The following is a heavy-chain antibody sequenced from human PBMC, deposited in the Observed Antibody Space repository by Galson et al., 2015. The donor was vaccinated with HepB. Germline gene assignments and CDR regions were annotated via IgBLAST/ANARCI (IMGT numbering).Heavy chain of an antibody. CDR3: AKASPFDWLLMSY. CDR2: IGDSGDNT. J-gene: IGHJ4*02. V-gene: IGHV3-23*01. Sequence: SLRLSCAASGFTFSSYAMSWVRQAPGKGLVWVSTIGDSGDNTHYVDSVKGRFTISRDNSKNTLYLQMDSLRDEDTAVYYCAKASPFDWLLMSYWGQGTLVTVSP. CDR1: GFTFSSYA. D-gene: IGHD3-9*01.